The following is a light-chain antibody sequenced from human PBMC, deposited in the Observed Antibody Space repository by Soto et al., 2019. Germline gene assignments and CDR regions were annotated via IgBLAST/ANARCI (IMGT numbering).Light chain of an antibody. CDR1: QTIRNY. Sequence: DIQMTQSPSSLSASVGDSVTITCRASQTIRNYLNWYQQKPGKAPKLLIYAASNLQSGVPPRFSGSGSGTDFTLTISSLQPEDFATYYCQQSHSTPRTFGQGTKVDIK. CDR3: QQSHSTPRT. CDR2: AAS. J-gene: IGKJ1*01. V-gene: IGKV1-39*01.